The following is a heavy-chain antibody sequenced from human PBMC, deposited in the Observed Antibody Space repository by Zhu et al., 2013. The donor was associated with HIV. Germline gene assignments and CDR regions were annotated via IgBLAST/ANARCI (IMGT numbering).Heavy chain of an antibody. D-gene: IGHD3-22*01. CDR3: IRRAFYYDRSWIDP. J-gene: IGHJ5*02. Sequence: LVQSGAEVKKPGASVKVSCKASGYSFTSYGISWVRQAPGQGLEWMGGIIPIFGSANYAQRFQGRVTITADESTRTAYMELSTLRSEDTAVYYCIRRAFYYDRSWIDPWGQGTLVTVSS. V-gene: IGHV1-69*13. CDR1: GYSFTSYG. CDR2: IIPIFGSA.